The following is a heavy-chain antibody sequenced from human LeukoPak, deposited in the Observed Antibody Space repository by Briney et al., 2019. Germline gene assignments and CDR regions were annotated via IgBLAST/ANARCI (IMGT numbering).Heavy chain of an antibody. D-gene: IGHD6-19*01. V-gene: IGHV4-59*08. CDR2: IYYSGST. CDR1: GGSFSGYY. J-gene: IGHJ5*02. Sequence: PSETLSLTCAVYGGSFSGYYWSWIRQPPGKGLEWIGYIYYSGSTNYNPSLKSRVTISVDTSKNQFSLKLSSVTAADTAVYYCARHEPLGTLYNSGRDAPGNIGWFDPWGQGTLVTVSS. CDR3: ARHEPLGTLYNSGRDAPGNIGWFDP.